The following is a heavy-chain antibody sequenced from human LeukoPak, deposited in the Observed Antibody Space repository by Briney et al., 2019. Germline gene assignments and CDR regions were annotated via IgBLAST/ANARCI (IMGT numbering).Heavy chain of an antibody. Sequence: SETLSLTCTVSGGSISSHYWSWVRQPPGKGLEWIGYIYNSGITNYNPSLKSRVTMSLDTSKNHFSLMLRSVTAADTAVYYCARDHLPAGAPGYYMDVWGKGTTVTVSS. J-gene: IGHJ6*03. CDR2: IYNSGIT. CDR1: GGSISSHY. V-gene: IGHV4-59*11. D-gene: IGHD4/OR15-4a*01. CDR3: ARDHLPAGAPGYYMDV.